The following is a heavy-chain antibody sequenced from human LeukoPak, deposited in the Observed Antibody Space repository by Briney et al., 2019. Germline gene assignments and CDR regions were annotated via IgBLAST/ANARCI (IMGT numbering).Heavy chain of an antibody. V-gene: IGHV1-18*01. CDR1: GYTFTCYG. CDR3: ARDRGEYDSSGTFDY. D-gene: IGHD3-22*01. CDR2: IRAYNGNT. Sequence: ASVKVSCKASGYTFTCYGISWVRQAPGQGLEWMGWIRAYNGNTNYAQKLQGRVTMTTDTSTSTAYMELRSLRSDDTAVYYCARDRGEYDSSGTFDYWGQGTLVTVSS. J-gene: IGHJ4*02.